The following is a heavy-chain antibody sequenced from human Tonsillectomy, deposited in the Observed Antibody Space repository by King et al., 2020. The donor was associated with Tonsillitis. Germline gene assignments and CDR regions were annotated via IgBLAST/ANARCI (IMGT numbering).Heavy chain of an antibody. Sequence: QLVQSGGGVVQPGRSLRLSCAASGFTFSSYGMHWVRQAPGKGLEWVAVISYDGSNKNYADTVKGRFTISRDNSKNTLSLQMNSLRAEDAAVYYCAKATTSFGGYAFDYWGQGTLVTVSS. J-gene: IGHJ4*02. D-gene: IGHD5-12*01. CDR2: ISYDGSNK. V-gene: IGHV3-30*18. CDR3: AKATTSFGGYAFDY. CDR1: GFTFSSYG.